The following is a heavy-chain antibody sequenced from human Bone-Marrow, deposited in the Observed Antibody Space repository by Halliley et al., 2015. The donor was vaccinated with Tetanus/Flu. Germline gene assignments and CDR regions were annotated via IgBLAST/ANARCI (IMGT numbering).Heavy chain of an antibody. D-gene: IGHD1-1*01. V-gene: IGHV3-43*02. J-gene: IGHJ6*02. CDR2: ITGDGTTV. CDR3: AKAQYPFFYNVRV. Sequence: WVSLITGDGTTVFYADSVKGRFTISRDSSKSSLYLQRNSLRTEDSALYFCAKAQYPFFYNVRVWGQGTPVAFSS.